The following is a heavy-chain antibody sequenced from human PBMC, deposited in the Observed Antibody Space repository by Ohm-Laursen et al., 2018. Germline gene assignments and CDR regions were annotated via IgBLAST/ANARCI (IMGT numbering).Heavy chain of an antibody. Sequence: SVKASCKASGGTFSSYAISWVRQAPGQGLEWMGGIIPIFGTANYAQKFQGRVTITADESTSTAYMELSSLRSEDTAVYYCAVYYYDSSGYYSPFDYWGQGTLVTVSS. CDR1: GGTFSSYA. V-gene: IGHV1-69*13. CDR2: IIPIFGTA. J-gene: IGHJ4*02. CDR3: AVYYYDSSGYYSPFDY. D-gene: IGHD3-22*01.